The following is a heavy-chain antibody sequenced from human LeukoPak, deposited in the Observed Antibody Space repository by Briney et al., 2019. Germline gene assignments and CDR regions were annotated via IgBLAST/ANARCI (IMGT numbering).Heavy chain of an antibody. CDR1: GFIFSNYG. CDR2: IQYDGSDK. Sequence: PGGSLRLSCAASGFIFSNYGMHWVRQAPGKGLEWVAFIQYDGSDKYYVDSAKGRFTFSRDNSKNTLYLQMNSLRTEDTAVYYCAKGERWYFDSWGQGTLVTVSS. D-gene: IGHD2-15*01. V-gene: IGHV3-30*02. CDR3: AKGERWYFDS. J-gene: IGHJ4*01.